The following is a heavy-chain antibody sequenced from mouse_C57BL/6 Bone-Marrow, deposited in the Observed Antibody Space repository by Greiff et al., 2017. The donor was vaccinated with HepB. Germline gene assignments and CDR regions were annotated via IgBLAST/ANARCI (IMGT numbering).Heavy chain of an antibody. D-gene: IGHD1-1*01. Sequence: VQLKESVAELVRPGASVKLSCTASGFNIKNTYMHWVKQRPEQGLEWIGRIDPANGNTKYAPKFQGKATITADTSSNTAYLQLSSLTSEDTAIYYCARSDYYGSSYAAWFAYWGQGTLVTVSA. CDR3: ARSDYYGSSYAAWFAY. V-gene: IGHV14-3*01. CDR1: GFNIKNTY. CDR2: IDPANGNT. J-gene: IGHJ3*01.